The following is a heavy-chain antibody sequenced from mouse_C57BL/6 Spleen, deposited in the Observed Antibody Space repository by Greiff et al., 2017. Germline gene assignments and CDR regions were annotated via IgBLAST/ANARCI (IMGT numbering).Heavy chain of an antibody. D-gene: IGHD2-3*01. CDR2: LDPEDGDT. CDR3: TATLYDGYPHFDG. Sequence: EVQLQQSGAELVRPGASVKLSCTASGFNIKDYYMHWVKQRPEQGLEWIGRLDPEDGDTEYAPKFQGKATMTADTSSNTAYLQLSSLTSEDTAVYYCTATLYDGYPHFDGWGQGTTLTVST. V-gene: IGHV14-1*01. CDR1: GFNIKDYY. J-gene: IGHJ2*01.